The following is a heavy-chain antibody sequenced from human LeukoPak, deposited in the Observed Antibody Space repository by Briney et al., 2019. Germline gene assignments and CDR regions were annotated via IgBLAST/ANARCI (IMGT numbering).Heavy chain of an antibody. J-gene: IGHJ4*02. V-gene: IGHV1-46*01. CDR1: GYTFTSYY. CDR3: AREDSTMVRGDLDY. Sequence: GASVKVSCKASGYTFTSYYMHWVRQAPGQGLEWMGIINPSGGSTSYAQKFQGRVTMTRDTSTSTVHMQLSSLRSEDTAVYYCAREDSTMVRGDLDYWGQGNLVTVPS. D-gene: IGHD3-10*01. CDR2: INPSGGST.